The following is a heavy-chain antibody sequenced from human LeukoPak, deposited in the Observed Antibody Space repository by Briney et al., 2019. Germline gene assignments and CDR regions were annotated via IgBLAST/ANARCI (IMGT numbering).Heavy chain of an antibody. CDR3: ARVPGTSKYYGSGSPDY. Sequence: GGSLRLSCAVSGFTFNNYAMSWVRQAPGKGLEWAANIKKDGDDKHYVDSVKGRFTVSRDNAKTSLYLQMNNLRAEDTAVYYCARVPGTSKYYGSGSPDYWGQGTLVTVSS. D-gene: IGHD3-10*01. CDR2: IKKDGDDK. V-gene: IGHV3-7*04. CDR1: GFTFNNYA. J-gene: IGHJ4*02.